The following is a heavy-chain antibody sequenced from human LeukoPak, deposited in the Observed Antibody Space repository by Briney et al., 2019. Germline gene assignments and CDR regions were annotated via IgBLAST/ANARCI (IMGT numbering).Heavy chain of an antibody. D-gene: IGHD2-15*01. J-gene: IGHJ3*02. CDR3: AREDIVMSNDAFDI. CDR1: GYSFSSYD. V-gene: IGHV1-8*02. Sequence: ASVKVFCKASGYSFSSYDINWVRQASGQGLEWVGWMNTASGDTGSAQKFQGRVTMTRNTSINTAYMELSSLGSEDTAVYYCAREDIVMSNDAFDIWGQGTRVTVSS. CDR2: MNTASGDT.